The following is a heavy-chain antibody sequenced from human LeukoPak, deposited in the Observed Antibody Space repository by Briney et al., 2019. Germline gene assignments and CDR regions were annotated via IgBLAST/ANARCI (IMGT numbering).Heavy chain of an antibody. CDR2: IIPIFGTA. J-gene: IGHJ5*02. D-gene: IGHD4-17*01. CDR3: ARAKGDYVVDWFDP. Sequence: ASVKVSCKASGGTFSSYAISWVRQAPGQGLEWMGGIIPIFGTANYAQKFQGRVTTTAAETTSTAYMELSSLRSEDTAVYYCARAKGDYVVDWFDPWGQGTLVTVSS. V-gene: IGHV1-69*13. CDR1: GGTFSSYA.